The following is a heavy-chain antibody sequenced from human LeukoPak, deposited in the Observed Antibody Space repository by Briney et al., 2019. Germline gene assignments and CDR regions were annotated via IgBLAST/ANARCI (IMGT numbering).Heavy chain of an antibody. Sequence: GGALQISCKTSGCGFTRYWIGWGRPTAAKGGGWRGIIYSDESHTIYSPSSDGPLITSAHKHITTAFLQWSSLTASDTAMYYCARHSRIAAAGSNTNYYYAIYAWGKGTTVTVSS. V-gene: IGHV5-51*01. CDR3: ARHSRIAAAGSNTNYYYAIYA. CDR2: IYSDESHT. J-gene: IGHJ6*04. D-gene: IGHD6-13*01. CDR1: GCGFTRYW.